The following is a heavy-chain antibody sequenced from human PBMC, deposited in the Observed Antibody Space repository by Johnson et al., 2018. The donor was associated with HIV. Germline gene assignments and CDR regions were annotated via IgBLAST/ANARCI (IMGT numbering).Heavy chain of an antibody. CDR3: AREGAWEVRPGAFDI. Sequence: VQLVESGGGLLQPGRSLRLSCAASGFIFDDYAMYWVRQAPGKGLEWVSGISWNSGSIDYADAVKGRFTISRDNAKNSLYLQMNSLRAEDTAVYHCAREGAWEVRPGAFDIWGQGTTVTVSS. CDR2: ISWNSGSI. CDR1: GFIFDDYA. J-gene: IGHJ3*02. V-gene: IGHV3-9*01. D-gene: IGHD1-26*01.